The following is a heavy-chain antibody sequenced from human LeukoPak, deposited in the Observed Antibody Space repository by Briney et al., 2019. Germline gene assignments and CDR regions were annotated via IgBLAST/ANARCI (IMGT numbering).Heavy chain of an antibody. J-gene: IGHJ6*03. Sequence: SGKVSCKASGYTFTSYGISWVRQAPGQGLEWMGGIIPIFGTANYAQKFQGRVTITADESTSTAYMELSSLRSEDTAVYYCAMAASEDCSSTSCYKNYYYYMDVWGKGTTVTVSS. V-gene: IGHV1-69*13. D-gene: IGHD2-2*02. CDR1: GYTFTSYG. CDR2: IIPIFGTA. CDR3: AMAASEDCSSTSCYKNYYYYMDV.